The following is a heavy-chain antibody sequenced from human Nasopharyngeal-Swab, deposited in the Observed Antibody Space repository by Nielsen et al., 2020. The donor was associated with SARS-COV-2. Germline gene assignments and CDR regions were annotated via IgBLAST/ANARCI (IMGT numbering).Heavy chain of an antibody. Sequence: GGSLRLSSAASGFTFSKFWMNWVPPAPGTGLEWVANIKEDGSEAHDVGSVSGRFTISRDNAENSLYLQMNSLRAEDTAVYYCAKEIRGYYDFSPWGLGTLVTVAS. CDR3: AKEIRGYYDFSP. D-gene: IGHD3-3*01. V-gene: IGHV3-7*03. CDR1: GFTFSKFW. J-gene: IGHJ5*02. CDR2: IKEDGSEA.